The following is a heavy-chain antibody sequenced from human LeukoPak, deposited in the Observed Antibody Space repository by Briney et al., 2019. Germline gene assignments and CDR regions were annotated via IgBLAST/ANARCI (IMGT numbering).Heavy chain of an antibody. CDR3: ARVSSQVGTTSQYYFDY. CDR2: IYYSGSS. Sequence: PSETLSLTCTVSGCSISNYSLSWIRQPPGKGLEWIWYIYYSGSSSYNPSPKSRVTISVDTSKNQFSLQLSSVTAAATDVYYCARVSSQVGTTSQYYFDYWGQGTLVTVSS. D-gene: IGHD1/OR15-1a*01. CDR1: GCSISNYS. J-gene: IGHJ4*02. V-gene: IGHV4-59*01.